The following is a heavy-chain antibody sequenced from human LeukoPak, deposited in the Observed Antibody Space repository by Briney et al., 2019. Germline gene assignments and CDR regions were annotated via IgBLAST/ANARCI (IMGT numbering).Heavy chain of an antibody. D-gene: IGHD2-2*01. J-gene: IGHJ6*02. V-gene: IGHV3-23*01. Sequence: GGSLRLSCAASGFTFSSYAMSWVRQAPGKGLEWVSVICASGDNAYYADSVKGRFSISRDNSKNTLYLQMNSLRAEDTALYYCAKGSSSSCYGASDVWGQGTTVTVS. CDR3: AKGSSSSCYGASDV. CDR1: GFTFSSYA. CDR2: ICASGDNA.